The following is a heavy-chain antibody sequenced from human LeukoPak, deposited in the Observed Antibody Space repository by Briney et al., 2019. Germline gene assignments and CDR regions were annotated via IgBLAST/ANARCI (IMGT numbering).Heavy chain of an antibody. CDR2: IYNTGSP. J-gene: IGHJ4*02. Sequence: PSETLSLTCTVSGYSITTGYYWGWIRQPPGKGLEWIGSIYNTGSPYYNPSLRSRITMSVDTSKNQFSLKLTSVTAADTAVYYCARVLDYYGSGVYSFDYWGQGTLVTVSS. CDR1: GYSITTGYY. D-gene: IGHD3-10*01. V-gene: IGHV4-38-2*02. CDR3: ARVLDYYGSGVYSFDY.